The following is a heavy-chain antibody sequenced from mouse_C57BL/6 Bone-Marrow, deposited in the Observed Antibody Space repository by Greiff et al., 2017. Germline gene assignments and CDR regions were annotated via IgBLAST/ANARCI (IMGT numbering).Heavy chain of an antibody. D-gene: IGHD1-1*01. V-gene: IGHV14-4*01. CDR1: GFNIKDDY. CDR3: TTITTVMYWYFDV. Sequence: VQLKESGAELVRPGASVKLSCTASGFNIKDDYMHWVKQRPEQGLEWIGWIDPENGDTEYASKFQGKATITADTSSNTAYLQLSSLTSEDTAVYYCTTITTVMYWYFDVWGTGTTVTVSS. J-gene: IGHJ1*03. CDR2: IDPENGDT.